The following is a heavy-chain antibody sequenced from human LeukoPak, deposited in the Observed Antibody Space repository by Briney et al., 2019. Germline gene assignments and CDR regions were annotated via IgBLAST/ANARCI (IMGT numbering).Heavy chain of an antibody. CDR2: ISAYNGNT. V-gene: IGHV1-18*04. CDR1: GYIFTRYY. Sequence: ASVTVSCKASGYIFTRYYIHWVRQAPGQGLEWMGWISAYNGNTNYAQKLQGRVTMTTDTSTSTAYMELRSLRSDDTAVYYCARDGMAYCGGDCYPDYWGQGTLVTVSS. CDR3: ARDGMAYCGGDCYPDY. D-gene: IGHD2-21*02. J-gene: IGHJ4*02.